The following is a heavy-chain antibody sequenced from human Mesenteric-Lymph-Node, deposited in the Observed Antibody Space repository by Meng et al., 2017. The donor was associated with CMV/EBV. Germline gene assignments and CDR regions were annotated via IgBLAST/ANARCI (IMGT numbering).Heavy chain of an antibody. CDR2: ISGSGDNT. Sequence: GGPLRSSCVAPGFTFTPYAMSWVRQAPGKGLDWVSAISGSGDNTYYADSVRGRFTISRDNSKNTLYLQMNSLRAEDTAVYFCAKRGTAVAATIHFDYWGQGTLVTVSS. D-gene: IGHD6-19*01. J-gene: IGHJ4*02. CDR1: GFTFTPYA. V-gene: IGHV3-23*01. CDR3: AKRGTAVAATIHFDY.